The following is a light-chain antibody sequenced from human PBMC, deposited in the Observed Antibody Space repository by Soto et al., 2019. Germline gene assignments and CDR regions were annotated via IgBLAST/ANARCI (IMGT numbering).Light chain of an antibody. J-gene: IGKJ3*01. CDR3: QQYGNSPLIT. CDR1: QSVSTSY. V-gene: IGKV3-20*01. CDR2: GAS. Sequence: EIVLTQSPGTLSLSPGERATLSCRASQSVSTSYLAWYQQKPGQAPRLLIYGASNRATGIPDRFSGSGSGTDFTLTITGLDPEDFAVYYCQQYGNSPLITFGPGTKVDIK.